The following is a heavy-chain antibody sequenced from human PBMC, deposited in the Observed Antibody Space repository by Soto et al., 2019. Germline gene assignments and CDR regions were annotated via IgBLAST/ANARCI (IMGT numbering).Heavy chain of an antibody. CDR3: AHRGSSGSSLGWFDP. CDR1: GFSLSTSGVG. J-gene: IGHJ5*02. Sequence: QITLKESGPTLVKPTQTLTLTCTFSGFSLSTSGVGVGWIRQPPGKALEWLALIYWDDDKRYSPSLKSRLTITKDTSKNPVVLTMTNMDPVDTATDYCAHRGSSGSSLGWFDPWGQGTLVTVSS. D-gene: IGHD6-19*01. CDR2: IYWDDDK. V-gene: IGHV2-5*02.